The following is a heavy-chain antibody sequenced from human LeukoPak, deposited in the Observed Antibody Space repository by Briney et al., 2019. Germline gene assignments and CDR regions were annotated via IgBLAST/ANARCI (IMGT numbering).Heavy chain of an antibody. J-gene: IGHJ6*03. Sequence: PSETLSLTCTVSGGSISSGDYYWSWIRQPPGKGLEWIGYIDYSGSTNYNPSLNSRVTISVDTSKNQFSLKLTSVTAADTAVYYCARTRTVYQYYYYMDVWGKGTTVTVAS. CDR2: IDYSGST. CDR3: ARTRTVYQYYYYMDV. V-gene: IGHV4-61*08. D-gene: IGHD2-2*01. CDR1: GGSISSGDYY.